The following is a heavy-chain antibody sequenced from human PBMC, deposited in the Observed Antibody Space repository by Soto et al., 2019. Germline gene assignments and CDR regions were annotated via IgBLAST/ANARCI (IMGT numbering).Heavy chain of an antibody. J-gene: IGHJ4*02. CDR3: ARDTDHYRVAATYERFDY. Sequence: QVQLVQSGAEVKKHGASVKVSCKASGYTFTSYGISWVRQAPGQGLEWMGWIIAYNGNTNYAQKLQGRVTMTTDTYTRPAYMELRSLRSDDAAVDYCARDTDHYRVAATYERFDYWGQGTLGTVSS. CDR2: IIAYNGNT. CDR1: GYTFTSYG. V-gene: IGHV1-18*01. D-gene: IGHD2-15*01.